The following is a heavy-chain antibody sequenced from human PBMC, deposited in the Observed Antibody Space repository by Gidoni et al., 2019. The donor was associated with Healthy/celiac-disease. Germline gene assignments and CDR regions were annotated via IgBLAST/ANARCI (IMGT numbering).Heavy chain of an antibody. V-gene: IGHV4-34*01. J-gene: IGHJ4*02. CDR1: GGSFSGYY. Sequence: QVQLQQWGAGLLKPSETLSLTCAVYGGSFSGYYWSWIRQPPGQGLEWIGEINHSGSTNYNPSLKSRVTISVDTSKNQVSLKLSSVTAADTAVYYCARGWFWSCRAFDYWGQGTLVTVSS. CDR3: ARGWFWSCRAFDY. D-gene: IGHD3-3*01. CDR2: INHSGST.